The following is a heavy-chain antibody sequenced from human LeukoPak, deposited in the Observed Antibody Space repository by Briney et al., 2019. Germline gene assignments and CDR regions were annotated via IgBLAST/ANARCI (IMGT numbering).Heavy chain of an antibody. D-gene: IGHD3-22*01. J-gene: IGHJ4*02. V-gene: IGHV4-4*09. CDR2: TYTSGST. CDR1: GGSISSYY. Sequence: PSETLSLTCTVSGGSISSYYWSWIRQPPGKGLEWIGYTYTSGSTNYNPSLKSRVTISVDTSKNQFSLKLSSVTAADTAVYYCARHGYDSSGYQDYYFDYWGQGTLVTVSS. CDR3: ARHGYDSSGYQDYYFDY.